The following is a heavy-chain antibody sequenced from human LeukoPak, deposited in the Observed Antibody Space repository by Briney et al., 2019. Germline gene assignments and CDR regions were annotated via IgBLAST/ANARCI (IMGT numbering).Heavy chain of an antibody. V-gene: IGHV3-21*01. CDR2: ISSRSTYI. D-gene: IGHD7-27*01. CDR3: ARVLGVGSSTGA. CDR1: RFTFSTYS. J-gene: IGHJ5*02. Sequence: PGGSLRLSCAASRFTFSTYSMNWVRQAPGKGLEWVSSISSRSTYIYYADSVKGRFTISRDNAKNSLYLQMNSLRAEDTAVYYCARVLGVGSSTGAWGQGTLVTVSS.